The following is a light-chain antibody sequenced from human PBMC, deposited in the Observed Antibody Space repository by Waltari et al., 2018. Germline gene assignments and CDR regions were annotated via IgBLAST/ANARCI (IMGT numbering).Light chain of an antibody. CDR1: SSNIGAGYD. J-gene: IGLJ1*01. CDR2: VNS. Sequence: QSVLTQPPSLSGAPGQRITISCTGSSSNIGAGYDVTWYQQLSGTAPKLPIYVNSTRPSGCPDRSAGSKSGPSASLAITGLQAEDEADYYCQSYDSSLSGYVFGTGTKVTVL. V-gene: IGLV1-40*01. CDR3: QSYDSSLSGYV.